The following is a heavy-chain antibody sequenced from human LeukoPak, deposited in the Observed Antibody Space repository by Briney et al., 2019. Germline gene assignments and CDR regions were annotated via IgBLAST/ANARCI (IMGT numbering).Heavy chain of an antibody. J-gene: IGHJ3*02. V-gene: IGHV4-34*01. CDR2: INHSGST. Sequence: PSETLSLTCAVYGGSFSGYYWSWIRQPPGKGLEWIGEINHSGSTNYNPSLKSRVTISVDTSKNQFSLKLSSVTAADTAVYYCARLIGSTGPSPGLDAFDIWGQGTMVTVSS. CDR1: GGSFSGYY. CDR3: ARLIGSTGPSPGLDAFDI. D-gene: IGHD2-15*01.